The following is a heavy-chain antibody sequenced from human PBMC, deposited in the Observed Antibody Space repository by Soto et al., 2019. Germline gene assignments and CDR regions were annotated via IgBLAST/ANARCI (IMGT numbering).Heavy chain of an antibody. J-gene: IGHJ4*02. CDR3: AKDHIGNSWNLDY. Sequence: PGGSLRLACAASGFTFSSYAMSWVRQAPGKGLEWVSAISGSGGSTYYADSVKGRFTISRDNSKNTLYLQMNSLRAEDTAVYYCAKDHIGNSWNLDYWGRGTVVTVSS. V-gene: IGHV3-23*01. CDR1: GFTFSSYA. CDR2: ISGSGGST. D-gene: IGHD1-20*01.